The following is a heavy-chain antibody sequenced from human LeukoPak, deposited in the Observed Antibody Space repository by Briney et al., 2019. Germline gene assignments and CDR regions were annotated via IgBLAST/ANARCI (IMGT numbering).Heavy chain of an antibody. J-gene: IGHJ4*02. CDR1: GYTFTSYD. V-gene: IGHV1-2*02. Sequence: ASVKVSCKASGYTFTSYDINWVRQAPGQGLEWMGWINPNSGGTNYAQKFQGRVTMTRDTSISTAYMELSRLRSDDTAVYYCARPNYDFWSGYLPHWGQGTLVTVSS. CDR3: ARPNYDFWSGYLPH. CDR2: INPNSGGT. D-gene: IGHD3-3*01.